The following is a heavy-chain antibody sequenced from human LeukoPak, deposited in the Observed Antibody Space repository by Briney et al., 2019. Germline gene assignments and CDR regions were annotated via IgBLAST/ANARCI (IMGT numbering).Heavy chain of an antibody. D-gene: IGHD1-26*01. CDR2: ISGSGDSA. CDR1: GFTFNIYA. V-gene: IGHV3-23*01. J-gene: IGHJ4*02. CDR3: AKDLRYSGTYAGFDY. Sequence: SGGSLRLSCAASGFTFNIYAMSWVRQAPGKGLEWVSAISGSGDSADYADSVKGRFFISRDNSKNTVYLQMNSLRAEDTAVYYCAKDLRYSGTYAGFDYWGQGTMVTIFS.